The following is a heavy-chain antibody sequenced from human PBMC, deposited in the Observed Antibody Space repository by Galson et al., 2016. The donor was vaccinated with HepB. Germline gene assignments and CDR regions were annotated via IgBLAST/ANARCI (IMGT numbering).Heavy chain of an antibody. CDR1: GFTFSHCW. Sequence: SLRLSCAASGFTFSHCWMHWVRQVPGTGLVWVSYVDHDGSSTSYADSVKGRFTISRDNAKNTLYLQMNSLRVEDTAVYYCVRDYQNPYSGPVKGWFDSWGQGALVTVSS. CDR3: VRDYQNPYSGPVKGWFDS. J-gene: IGHJ5*01. V-gene: IGHV3-74*01. CDR2: VDHDGSST. D-gene: IGHD1-26*01.